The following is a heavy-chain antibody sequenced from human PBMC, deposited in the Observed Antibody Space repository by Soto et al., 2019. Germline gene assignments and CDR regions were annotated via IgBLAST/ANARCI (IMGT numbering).Heavy chain of an antibody. V-gene: IGHV4-34*01. J-gene: IGHJ4*02. CDR2: INHSGST. Sequence: SETLSLTCAVYGGSFSGYYWSWIRQPPGKGLEWIGEINHSGSTNYNPSLKSRVTISVDTSKNQFSLKLSSVTAADTAVYYCARGKSNAGILGYWGQGTLVTVS. CDR3: ARGKSNAGILGY. D-gene: IGHD6-13*01. CDR1: GGSFSGYY.